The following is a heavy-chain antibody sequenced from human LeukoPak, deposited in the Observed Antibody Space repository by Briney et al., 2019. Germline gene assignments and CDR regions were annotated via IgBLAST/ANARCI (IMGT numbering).Heavy chain of an antibody. J-gene: IGHJ6*03. CDR2: ISSSGSTI. CDR1: GFTFSSYE. CDR3: ARDPYSGSYGAHYYYYMDV. D-gene: IGHD1-26*01. Sequence: PGGSLRLSCAASGFTFSSYEMNWVRQAPGQGLEWVSYISSSGSTIYYADSVKGRFTISRDNAKSSLYLQMNSLRAEDTAVYYCARDPYSGSYGAHYYYYMDVWGKGTTVTISS. V-gene: IGHV3-48*03.